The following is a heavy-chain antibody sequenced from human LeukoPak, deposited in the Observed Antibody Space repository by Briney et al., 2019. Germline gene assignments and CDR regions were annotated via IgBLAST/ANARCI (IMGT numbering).Heavy chain of an antibody. V-gene: IGHV4-31*03. CDR3: ARVKYNWNDVRWFDP. Sequence: QTLSLTCTVSGGSISSGGYYWSWIRQHPGKGLEWIGYIYYSGSTYYNPSLKSRVTISVDTSKNQFSLKLSSVTAADTAVYYCARVKYNWNDVRWFDPWGQGTLVTVSS. CDR1: GGSISSGGYY. D-gene: IGHD1-20*01. J-gene: IGHJ5*02. CDR2: IYYSGST.